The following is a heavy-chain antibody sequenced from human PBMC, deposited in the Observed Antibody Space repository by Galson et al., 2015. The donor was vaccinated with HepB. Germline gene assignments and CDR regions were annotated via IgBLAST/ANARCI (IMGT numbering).Heavy chain of an antibody. D-gene: IGHD3-3*01. V-gene: IGHV3-21*01. CDR2: ISSRGNYL. J-gene: IGHJ4*02. Sequence: SLRLSCAASGFTFSSFGMNWVRQAPGKGLEWVSSISSRGNYLYYADSVKGRFTISRDNAKNSLYLQVNSLRAEDTAVYYCARDFRPTGTPLTIFGVLTPSYFDYWGQGTLVTVSS. CDR1: GFTFSSFG. CDR3: ARDFRPTGTPLTIFGVLTPSYFDY.